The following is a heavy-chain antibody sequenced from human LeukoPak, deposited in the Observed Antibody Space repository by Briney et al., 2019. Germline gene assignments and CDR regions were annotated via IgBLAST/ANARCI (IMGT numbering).Heavy chain of an antibody. CDR1: GGSFSGYY. CDR2: TSRRGST. Sequence: SGTLSLTCAVYGGSFSGYYWSWIRQPPGKGPEWIGETSRRGSTNYDPSLKGRVTISVDTSKNQFSLKLSSVTAADTAVYYCARGGNGWYFDLWGRGTLVTVSS. CDR3: ARGGNGWYFDL. J-gene: IGHJ2*01. D-gene: IGHD1-14*01. V-gene: IGHV4-34*01.